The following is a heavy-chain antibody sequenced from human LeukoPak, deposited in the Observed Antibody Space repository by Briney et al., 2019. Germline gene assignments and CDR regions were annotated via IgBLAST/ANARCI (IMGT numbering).Heavy chain of an antibody. CDR2: INPNSGCR. J-gene: IGHJ3*02. CDR3: ARADIVLVVAVDAFDM. V-gene: IGHV1-2*02. Sequence: ASVKVSCKASGYTFTGYYIHWVRQAPGQGLEWMGWINPNSGCRNFAQKFQGRVTMTRDTSISTAYMELSRLKSDDTAVYYCARADIVLVVAVDAFDMWGQGTIVTVSS. D-gene: IGHD2-15*01. CDR1: GYTFTGYY.